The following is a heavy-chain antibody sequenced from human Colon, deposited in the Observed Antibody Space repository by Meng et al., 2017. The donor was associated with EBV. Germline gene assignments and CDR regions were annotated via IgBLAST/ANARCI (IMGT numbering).Heavy chain of an antibody. D-gene: IGHD1-26*01. V-gene: IGHV4-4*02. CDR2: IDDSGST. J-gene: IGHJ4*02. CDR3: ARGKQDAWELLAY. CDR1: GVSLSSTTL. Sequence: LAVVCPVLVKPSGPRPLPRGVFGVSLSSTTLWTWVRQPPGKGLEWIGDIDDSGSTNYNPSLNSRISISLDKSKNHFSLKVNSVTAADTAVYYCARGKQDAWELLAYWGQGALVTVSS.